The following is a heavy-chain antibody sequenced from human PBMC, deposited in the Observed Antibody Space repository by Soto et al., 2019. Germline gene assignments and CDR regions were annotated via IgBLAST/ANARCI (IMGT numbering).Heavy chain of an antibody. D-gene: IGHD3-9*01. Sequence: QAQLVQSGSEVKKPGASVKVSCKASGYRFTDFGVNWIRQAPGQGLEWLGWISAYNGKRVYAQSFQSRPTVTTDTTRDTTYLELTNLRSDDTAIYYCAIGNDILTGWKFEFWGQGTLVTVSS. V-gene: IGHV1-18*01. CDR3: AIGNDILTGWKFEF. CDR1: GYRFTDFG. J-gene: IGHJ4*02. CDR2: ISAYNGKR.